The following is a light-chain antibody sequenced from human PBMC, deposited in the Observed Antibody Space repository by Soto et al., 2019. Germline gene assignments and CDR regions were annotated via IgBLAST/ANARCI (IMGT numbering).Light chain of an antibody. CDR1: QSVSSNF. V-gene: IGKV3-20*01. CDR2: GAS. J-gene: IGKJ2*02. CDR3: QQYGSSPGT. Sequence: EIVLTQSPGTLSLSPGERATLSCRASQSVSSNFLAWYQQKPGQAPKRLISGASSRATGIPDRFSGSGSGTDFTLTISRLEPEDFALYSCQQYGSSPGTFGQGTKLEIK.